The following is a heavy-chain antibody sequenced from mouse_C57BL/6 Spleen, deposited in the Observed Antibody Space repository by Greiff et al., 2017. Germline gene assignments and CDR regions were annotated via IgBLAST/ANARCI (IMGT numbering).Heavy chain of an antibody. J-gene: IGHJ3*01. CDR2: INPNTGGT. D-gene: IGHD1-1*01. CDR3: ARDYYCSSYHFAY. V-gene: IGHV1-26*01. Sequence: VQLQQSGPELVKPGASVKISCKASGYTFTDYYMNWVKQSPGKSLEWIGDINPNTGGTSYNQKFKGKATLTVDKSSSTAYMELRSLTSEDSAVYYWARDYYCSSYHFAYWGQGTLVTVSA. CDR1: GYTFTDYY.